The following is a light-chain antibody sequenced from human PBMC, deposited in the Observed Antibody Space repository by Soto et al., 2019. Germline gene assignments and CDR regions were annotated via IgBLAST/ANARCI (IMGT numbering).Light chain of an antibody. Sequence: DIQMTQSPSTLSASVGDRVTITCRASQSISDWLAWYQQKPGRAPRLLIYKASTLESGVPSRFSGSGSGTEFTLTISSLQPDDFATYYCQQYRGAFGQGTKVEIK. V-gene: IGKV1-5*03. CDR2: KAS. J-gene: IGKJ1*01. CDR1: QSISDW. CDR3: QQYRGA.